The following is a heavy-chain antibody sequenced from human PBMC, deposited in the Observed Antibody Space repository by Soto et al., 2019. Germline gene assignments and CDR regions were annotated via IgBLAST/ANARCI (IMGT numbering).Heavy chain of an antibody. Sequence: EVQLVESGGGLVKPGGSLRLSCAASGFTFSNAWMNWVRQAPGKGLEWVGRIKSKTDGGTTDYAAPVKGRFTISRDDSKNTLDLQNNSLKTEVPVVYYCTTGLNYDYVWGGYRYYGYWGQGTLVTVSS. D-gene: IGHD3-16*02. CDR1: GFTFSNAW. V-gene: IGHV3-15*07. CDR3: TTGLNYDYVWGGYRYYGY. CDR2: IKSKTDGGTT. J-gene: IGHJ4*02.